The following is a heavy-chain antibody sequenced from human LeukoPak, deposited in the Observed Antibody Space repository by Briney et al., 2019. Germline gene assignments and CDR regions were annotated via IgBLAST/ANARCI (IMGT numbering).Heavy chain of an antibody. Sequence: GGSLRLSCAASGLTFSTYAMHWVRQAPGKGLEWVAMMSYDGNNKYYADSVKGRFTLSRDSSKNTLFLQMNSLTTEDTAVYYCARGENWFDPWGQGTLVTVSS. CDR2: MSYDGNNK. CDR1: GLTFSTYA. J-gene: IGHJ5*02. V-gene: IGHV3-30*04. CDR3: ARGENWFDP.